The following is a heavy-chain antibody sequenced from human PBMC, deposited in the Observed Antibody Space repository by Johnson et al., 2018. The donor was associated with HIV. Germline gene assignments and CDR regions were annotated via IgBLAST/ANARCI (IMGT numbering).Heavy chain of an antibody. CDR1: GFTFSSYA. J-gene: IGHJ3*02. Sequence: VQLVESGGGLVQPGGSLRLSCAASGFTFSSYAMSWVRQAPGKGLEWVSAISGSGSTIYYADSVKGRFTISRDNAKNSLYLQMNSLRAEDTAVYYCARRPITIFGVALGAFDIWGQGTMVTVSS. D-gene: IGHD3-3*01. CDR3: ARRPITIFGVALGAFDI. CDR2: ISGSGSTI. V-gene: IGHV3-48*04.